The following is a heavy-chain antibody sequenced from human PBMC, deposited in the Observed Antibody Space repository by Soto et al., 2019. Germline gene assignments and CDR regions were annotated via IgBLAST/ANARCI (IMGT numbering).Heavy chain of an antibody. CDR3: AARIYSSGWYAYDY. V-gene: IGHV4-59*01. Sequence: PSETLSLTCTVSVGSSSSYYWSWIRQPPGKGLEWIGYIYYSGSTNYNPPLKSRVTISVDTSKNQFPLKLSSVTAADTAVYYCAARIYSSGWYAYDYWGQGTLVTVSS. D-gene: IGHD6-19*01. J-gene: IGHJ4*02. CDR1: VGSSSSYY. CDR2: IYYSGST.